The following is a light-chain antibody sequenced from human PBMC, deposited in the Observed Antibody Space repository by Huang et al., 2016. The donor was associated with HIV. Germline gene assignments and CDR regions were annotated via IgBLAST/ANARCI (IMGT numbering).Light chain of an antibody. CDR1: QSLVHSAGNTY. J-gene: IGKJ1*01. V-gene: IGKV2-30*02. CDR3: MQGTHWPPWT. CDR2: EVS. Sequence: DVVMTQSPLSLPVTLGQPASISCRSSQSLVHSAGNTYLNWFQQRPGQSPRRLIYEVSNRDSGVPDRFSGSGSGTDFTLKISRVEAEDVGVYYCMQGTHWPPWTFGQGTKVEIK.